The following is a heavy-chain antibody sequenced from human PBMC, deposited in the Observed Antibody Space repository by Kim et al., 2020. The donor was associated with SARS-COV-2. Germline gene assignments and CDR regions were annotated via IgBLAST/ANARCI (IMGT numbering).Heavy chain of an antibody. CDR2: IYSGGST. V-gene: IGHV3-53*01. CDR1: GFTVSSNY. CDR3: ARDGWGVTMVRGVTYYGMDV. Sequence: GGSLRLSCAASGFTVSSNYMSWVRQAPGKGLEWVSVIYSGGSTYYADSVKGRFTISRDNSKNTLYLQMNSLRAEDTAVYYCARDGWGVTMVRGVTYYGMDVWGQGTTVTVSS. J-gene: IGHJ6*02. D-gene: IGHD3-10*01.